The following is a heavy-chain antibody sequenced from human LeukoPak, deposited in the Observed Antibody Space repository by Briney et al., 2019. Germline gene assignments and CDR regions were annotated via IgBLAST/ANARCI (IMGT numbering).Heavy chain of an antibody. CDR3: ARTAYYYYGMDV. J-gene: IGHJ6*02. CDR2: INHSGST. Sequence: SETLSLTCAVYGGSFSGYYWSWIRQPPGKGLEWIGEINHSGSTNYNPSLKSRVTISVDTSKNQFSLKLSSVTAADTAVCYCARTAYYYYGMDVWGQGTTVTVSS. CDR1: GGSFSGYY. V-gene: IGHV4-34*01.